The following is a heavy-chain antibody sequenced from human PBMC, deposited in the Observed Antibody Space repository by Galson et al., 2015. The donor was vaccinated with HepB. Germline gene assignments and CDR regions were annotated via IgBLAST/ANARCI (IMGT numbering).Heavy chain of an antibody. J-gene: IGHJ6*02. CDR1: GFTFGSYA. Sequence: SLRLSCAASGFTFGSYAVNWVRQASGKGLEWVSAISDSGGRTYYADSVKGRFTISRDNTKNTLYLQMNSLRAEDTAVYYCAKSTDYDFWSGYGYSYHGLDAWGQGTAVTVSS. CDR2: ISDSGGRT. D-gene: IGHD3-3*01. CDR3: AKSTDYDFWSGYGYSYHGLDA. V-gene: IGHV3-23*01.